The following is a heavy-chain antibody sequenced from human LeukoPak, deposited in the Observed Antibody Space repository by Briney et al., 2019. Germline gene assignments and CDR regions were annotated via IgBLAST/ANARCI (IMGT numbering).Heavy chain of an antibody. D-gene: IGHD2-2*01. CDR2: ISSSSSYI. J-gene: IGHJ4*02. Sequence: GGSLRLSCAASGFTFSSYSMNWVRQAPGKGLEWVSSISSSSSYIYYADSVKGRFTISRDSAKNSPYLQMNSLRAEDTAVYYCARSGSSTSCDYWGQGTLVTVSS. V-gene: IGHV3-21*01. CDR3: ARSGSSTSCDY. CDR1: GFTFSSYS.